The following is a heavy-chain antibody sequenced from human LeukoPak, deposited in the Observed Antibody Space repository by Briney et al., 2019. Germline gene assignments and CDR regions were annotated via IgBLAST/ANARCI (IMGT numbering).Heavy chain of an antibody. CDR1: GGSISSYY. CDR3: ARIWRGVISPIDY. V-gene: IGHV4-59*01. Sequence: SETLSLTCTVSGGSISSYYWSWIRQPPGKGLEWIGYIYYSGSTNYNPSLKSRVTISVDTSKNQFSLKLSSVTAADTAVYYCARIWRGVISPIDYWGQGTLVVVSS. CDR2: IYYSGST. J-gene: IGHJ4*02. D-gene: IGHD3-10*01.